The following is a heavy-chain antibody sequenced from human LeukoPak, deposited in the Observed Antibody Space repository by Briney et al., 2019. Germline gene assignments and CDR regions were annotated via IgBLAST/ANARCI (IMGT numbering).Heavy chain of an antibody. CDR2: ISSSSSTI. Sequence: GGSLRLSCAASGFTFSSYSMNWVRQAPGKGLEWVSYISSSSSTIYYADSVKGRFTISRDNAKNSLYLQMNSLRAEDTAVYYCARATYYYDSSGYYYFDYWGQGTLVTVSS. V-gene: IGHV3-48*01. CDR1: GFTFSSYS. J-gene: IGHJ4*02. D-gene: IGHD3-22*01. CDR3: ARATYYYDSSGYYYFDY.